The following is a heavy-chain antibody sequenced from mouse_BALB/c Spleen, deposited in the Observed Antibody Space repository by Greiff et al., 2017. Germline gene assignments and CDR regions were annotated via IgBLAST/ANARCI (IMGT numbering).Heavy chain of an antibody. V-gene: IGHV5-9-4*01. CDR3: AREGGYGSSYYFDY. J-gene: IGHJ2*01. Sequence: DVQLQESGGGLVKLGGSLKLSCAASGFTFSSYAMSWVRQSPEKRLEWVAEISSGGSYTYYPDTVTGRFTISRDNAKNTLYLEMSSLRSEDTAMYYCAREGGYGSSYYFDYWGQGTTLTVSS. CDR1: GFTFSSYA. CDR2: ISSGGSYT. D-gene: IGHD1-1*01.